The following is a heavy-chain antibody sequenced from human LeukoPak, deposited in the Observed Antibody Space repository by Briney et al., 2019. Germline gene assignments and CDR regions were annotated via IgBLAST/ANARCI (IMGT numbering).Heavy chain of an antibody. Sequence: ASVKVSCKVSGYTLTELSMHWVRQAPGKGLEWMGGFDPEGGETIYAQKFQGRVTMTEDTSTDTAYMELSSLRSEDTAVYYCATGREDYDILTGYYWYDYWGQGTLVTVSS. CDR3: ATGREDYDILTGYYWYDY. D-gene: IGHD3-9*01. V-gene: IGHV1-24*01. CDR1: GYTLTELS. CDR2: FDPEGGET. J-gene: IGHJ4*02.